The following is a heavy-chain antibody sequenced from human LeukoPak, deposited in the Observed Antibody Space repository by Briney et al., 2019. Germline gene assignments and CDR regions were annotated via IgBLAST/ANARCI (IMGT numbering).Heavy chain of an antibody. CDR3: ARASGYVYDY. Sequence: TSETLSLTCAVYGGSFTTYYWNWIRQSPGKGLEWIGEINHTGTTNYNPSLKSRFTISVDTSKNQFSLKLTSVTAADTAVYYCARASGYVYDYWGQGTLVTVSS. CDR2: INHTGTT. V-gene: IGHV4-34*01. D-gene: IGHD3-22*01. CDR1: GGSFTTYY. J-gene: IGHJ4*02.